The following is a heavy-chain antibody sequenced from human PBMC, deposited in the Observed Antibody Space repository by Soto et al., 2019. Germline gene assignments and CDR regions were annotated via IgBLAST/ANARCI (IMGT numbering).Heavy chain of an antibody. CDR3: ARGQEGVVATH. D-gene: IGHD5-12*01. V-gene: IGHV4-34*01. CDR2: VKDGGHT. J-gene: IGHJ4*02. CDR1: GGSLSGYY. Sequence: QVQLQQWGAGLLKPSETLSLNCAVTGGSLSGYYWSWIRQPPGKGLEWIGEVKDGGHTNYSPSLRGRVTISSGTSNNQFSLRLNSVTAAETGVYYCARGQEGVVATHWDQGSLVTVSS.